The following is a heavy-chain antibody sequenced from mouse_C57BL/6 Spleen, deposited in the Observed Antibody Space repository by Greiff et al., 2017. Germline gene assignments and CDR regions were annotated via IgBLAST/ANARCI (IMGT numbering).Heavy chain of an antibody. J-gene: IGHJ3*01. Sequence: EVKLVESGGGLVKPGGSLKLSCAASGFTFSDYGMHWVCQAPEKGLEWVAYISSGSSTIYYADTVKGRFTISRDNAKNTLFLQMTSLRSEDTAMYYCARPYGSSYWFAYWGQGTLVTVSA. CDR2: ISSGSSTI. CDR1: GFTFSDYG. V-gene: IGHV5-17*01. CDR3: ARPYGSSYWFAY. D-gene: IGHD1-1*01.